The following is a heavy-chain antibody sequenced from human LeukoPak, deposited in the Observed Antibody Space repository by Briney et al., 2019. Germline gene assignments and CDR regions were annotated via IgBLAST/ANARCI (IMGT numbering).Heavy chain of an antibody. CDR3: ARGQTDWDILTGYYVDY. D-gene: IGHD3-9*01. Sequence: HSGSTNYTPSLKSRVTISVDTSKNQFSLKLSSVTAADTAVYYCARGQTDWDILTGYYVDYWGQGTLVTVSS. J-gene: IGHJ4*02. V-gene: IGHV4-34*01. CDR2: HSGST.